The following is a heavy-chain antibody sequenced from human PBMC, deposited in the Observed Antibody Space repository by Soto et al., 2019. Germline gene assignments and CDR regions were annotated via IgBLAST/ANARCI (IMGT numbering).Heavy chain of an antibody. CDR2: IYPGDSNT. J-gene: IGHJ4*02. CDR1: GYSFTNYW. V-gene: IGHV5-51*01. Sequence: GESLKISCKGSGYSFTNYWIGWVRQMPGKGLEWMGIIYPGDSNTRYSPSFQGQVTISADKSISTAYLQWSSLKASDTAMYYCARQGFCSSTSCYTVDYWGQGTRVTVSS. CDR3: ARQGFCSSTSCYTVDY. D-gene: IGHD2-2*02.